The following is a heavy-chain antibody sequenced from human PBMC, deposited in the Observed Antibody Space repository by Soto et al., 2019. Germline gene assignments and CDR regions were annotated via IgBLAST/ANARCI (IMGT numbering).Heavy chain of an antibody. CDR2: ISYDGSNK. CDR1: GFTFSSYA. D-gene: IGHD2-15*01. Sequence: QVQLVESGGGVVQPGRSLRLSCAASGFTFSSYAMHWVRQAPGKGLEWVAVISYDGSNKYYADSVKCRFTISRDNSKNTLDLQMNSLRAEDTAGYYCASSVELLRYGYWGQGPQVTVSS. V-gene: IGHV3-30-3*01. J-gene: IGHJ4*02. CDR3: ASSVELLRYGY.